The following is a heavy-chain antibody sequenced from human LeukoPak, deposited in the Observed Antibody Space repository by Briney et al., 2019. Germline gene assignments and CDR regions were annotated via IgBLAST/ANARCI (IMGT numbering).Heavy chain of an antibody. Sequence: GGSLRLSCAASGFTFDDYAMHWVRQAPGKGLEWVSLISWDGGSTYYADSVKGRFTISRDNSKNSLYLQMNSLRAEDTALYYCAKGAYCSGGSCYSNYYYYMDVWGKGTTVTVSS. D-gene: IGHD2-15*01. CDR1: GFTFDDYA. J-gene: IGHJ6*03. V-gene: IGHV3-43D*03. CDR3: AKGAYCSGGSCYSNYYYYMDV. CDR2: ISWDGGST.